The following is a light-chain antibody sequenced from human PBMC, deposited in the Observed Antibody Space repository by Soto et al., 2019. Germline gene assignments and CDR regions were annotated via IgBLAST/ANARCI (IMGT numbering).Light chain of an antibody. CDR1: RRFSVN. J-gene: IGKJ4*01. Sequence: EIWMTQSPGTLSVSPGERATLSCRASRRFSVNLALYHEKPCQAPRLLIYVESPRAPVIPARFSGIGSGKESTLPSTTLKSENLEVYSGRRYDTCRSTFGGGPRWIS. CDR2: VES. CDR3: RRYDTCRST. V-gene: IGKV3-15*01.